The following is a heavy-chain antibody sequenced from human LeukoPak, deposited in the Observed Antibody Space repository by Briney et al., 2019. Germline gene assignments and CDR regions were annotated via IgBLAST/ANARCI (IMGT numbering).Heavy chain of an antibody. J-gene: IGHJ4*02. D-gene: IGHD6-6*01. CDR3: ARAGTTSSSTPDY. CDR1: GFTFSTYG. V-gene: IGHV1-18*01. Sequence: ASVKVSCKASGFTFSTYGITWVRQAPGQGLEWMGWISAYNGNTNYAEKIQGRVTMTTDTSTSTAYKELRSLRFDDTAVYYCARAGTTSSSTPDYWGQGTQVTVSS. CDR2: ISAYNGNT.